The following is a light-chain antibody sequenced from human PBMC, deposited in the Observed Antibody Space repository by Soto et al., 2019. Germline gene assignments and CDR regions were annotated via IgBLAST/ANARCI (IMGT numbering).Light chain of an antibody. CDR1: RTVLSN. J-gene: IGKJ1*01. CDR2: GAS. V-gene: IGKV3-15*01. CDR3: QQYNSYLGT. Sequence: GTSQSPATVSVSKGERATLSCRASRTVLSNVAWYQQKPGQAPRLLTYGASTRATGIPARFTGYGSGTEFTLTISSLQPDDFAPYYCQQYNSYLGTFGQVT.